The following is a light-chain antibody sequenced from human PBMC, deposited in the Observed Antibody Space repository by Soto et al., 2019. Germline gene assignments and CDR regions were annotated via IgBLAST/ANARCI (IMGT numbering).Light chain of an antibody. CDR2: DVS. CDR3: CSYAGSYTYV. J-gene: IGLJ1*01. CDR1: SNDVGSYSY. V-gene: IGLV2-11*01. Sequence: QSALTQPRSVSGSPGQSVTITCTGTSNDVGSYSYVSWFQRHPGKAPKLIIFDVSKRPSGVPDRFSASKSGNTASLTISGLQAEDEADYYCCSYAGSYTYVFGTGTKLTVL.